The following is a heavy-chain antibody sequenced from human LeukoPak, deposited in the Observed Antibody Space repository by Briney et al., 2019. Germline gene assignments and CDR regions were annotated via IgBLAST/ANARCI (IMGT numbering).Heavy chain of an antibody. CDR3: ARDNGPEEQNYYFDY. V-gene: IGHV4-39*07. Sequence: PSETLSLTCTVSGGSISSSSYYWGWIRQPPGKGLEWIGSIYYSGSTYYNPSLKSRVTISVDTSKNQFSLKLSSVTAADTAVYYCARDNGPEEQNYYFDYWGQGTLVTVSS. J-gene: IGHJ4*02. D-gene: IGHD1/OR15-1a*01. CDR1: GGSISSSSYY. CDR2: IYYSGST.